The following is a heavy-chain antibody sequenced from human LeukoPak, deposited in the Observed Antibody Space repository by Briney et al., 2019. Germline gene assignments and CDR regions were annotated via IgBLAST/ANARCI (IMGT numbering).Heavy chain of an antibody. J-gene: IGHJ6*04. D-gene: IGHD3-10*02. CDR2: ISSSGSTI. Sequence: GGSLRLSCAASGFTFSTYAMSWVRQPPGKGLEWVSYISSSGSTIYYADSVKGRFTISRDNAKNSLYLQMNSLRAEDTAVYYCAELGITMIGGVWGKGTTVTISS. CDR1: GFTFSTYA. CDR3: AELGITMIGGV. V-gene: IGHV3-48*03.